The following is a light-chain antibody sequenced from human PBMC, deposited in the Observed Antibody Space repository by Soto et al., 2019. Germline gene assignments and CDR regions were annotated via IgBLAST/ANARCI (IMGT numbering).Light chain of an antibody. CDR1: SGDVGTYNL. J-gene: IGLJ1*01. V-gene: IGLV2-23*01. Sequence: QSALTQPASVSGSPGQSITISCTGTSGDVGTYNLVSWYQQLPGKAPKLMLYEGTKRPSGIAIRFSGSKSGNTASLTISGLQDEDEADYYCCSYAGSSTYVFGTGTKVTVL. CDR3: CSYAGSSTYV. CDR2: EGT.